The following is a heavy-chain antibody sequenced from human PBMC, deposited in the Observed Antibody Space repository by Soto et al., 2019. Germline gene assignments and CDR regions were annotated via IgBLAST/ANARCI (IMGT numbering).Heavy chain of an antibody. CDR3: ARGIAARPYPSVYYYGMDV. V-gene: IGHV1-69*13. D-gene: IGHD6-6*01. CDR2: IIPIFGTA. Sequence: SVKVSCKASGGTFSSYAISCVLRSALRWREWMGGIIPIFGTANYAQKFQGRVTITADESTSTAYMELSSLRSEDTAVYYCARGIAARPYPSVYYYGMDVWGQGTTVTVSS. CDR1: GGTFSSYA. J-gene: IGHJ6*02.